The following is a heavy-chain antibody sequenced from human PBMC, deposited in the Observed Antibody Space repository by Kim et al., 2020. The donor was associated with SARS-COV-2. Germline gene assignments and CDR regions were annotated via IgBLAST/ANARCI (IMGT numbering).Heavy chain of an antibody. D-gene: IGHD3-10*01. J-gene: IGHJ6*02. Sequence: SETLSLTCAVYGGSFSGYYWSWIRQPPGKGLEWIGEINHSGSTNYNPSLKSRVTISVDTSKNQFSLKLSSVTAADTAVYYCASQRVLLWFGELLNYYGMDVGGQGTTVTVSS. CDR2: INHSGST. CDR3: ASQRVLLWFGELLNYYGMDV. CDR1: GGSFSGYY. V-gene: IGHV4-34*01.